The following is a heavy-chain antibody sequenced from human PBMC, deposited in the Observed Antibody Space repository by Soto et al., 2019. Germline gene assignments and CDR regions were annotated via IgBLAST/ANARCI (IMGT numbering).Heavy chain of an antibody. CDR2: IWYDGSNK. J-gene: IGHJ3*02. D-gene: IGHD3-3*01. Sequence: QVQLVESGGGVVQPGRSLRLSCAASGFTFSSYGMHWVRQAPGKGLEWVAVIWYDGSNKYYADSVKGRFTISRDNSKNTLYLQMNSLRAEDTAVYYCARGLDFWSAHDAFDIWGQGTMVTVSS. CDR3: ARGLDFWSAHDAFDI. V-gene: IGHV3-33*01. CDR1: GFTFSSYG.